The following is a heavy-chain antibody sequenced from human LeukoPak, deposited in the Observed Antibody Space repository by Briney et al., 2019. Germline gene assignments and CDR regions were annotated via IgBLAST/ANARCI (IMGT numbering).Heavy chain of an antibody. J-gene: IGHJ4*02. D-gene: IGHD6-13*01. CDR1: GFTFSTYW. Sequence: SGGSLRLSCAASGFTFSTYWMSWVHQAPGKGLEWVANIKQDGSEKYYVDSVKGRLTISRDNAKNSLYLQMNSLRAEDTAVYYCARDNMRDGGIAAAGTDYWGQGTLVTVSS. V-gene: IGHV3-7*01. CDR2: IKQDGSEK. CDR3: ARDNMRDGGIAAAGTDY.